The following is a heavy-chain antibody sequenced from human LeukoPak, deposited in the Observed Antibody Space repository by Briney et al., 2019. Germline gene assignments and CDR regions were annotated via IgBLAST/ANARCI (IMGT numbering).Heavy chain of an antibody. D-gene: IGHD3-10*01. J-gene: IGHJ4*02. CDR2: ISYDGSNK. CDR3: ASHYGSGSSPFDH. CDR1: GFTFSSYA. V-gene: IGHV3-30*07. Sequence: PGRSLRLSCAASGFTFSSYAMHWVRQAPGKGLEWVAVISYDGSNKYYADSVKGRFTISRDNSKNTLYLQMNSLRAEDTAVYYCASHYGSGSSPFDHWGQGTLVTVST.